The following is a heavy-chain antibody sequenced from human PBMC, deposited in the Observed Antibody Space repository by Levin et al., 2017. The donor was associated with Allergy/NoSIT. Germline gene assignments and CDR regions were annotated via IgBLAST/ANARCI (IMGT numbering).Heavy chain of an antibody. CDR1: GGSISSGGYY. Sequence: MTSETLSLTCTVSGGSISSGGYYWSWIRQHPGKGLEWIGYIYYSGSTYYNPSLKSRVTISVDTSKNQFSLKLSSVTAADTAVYYCARGGEGVLLWFGEGNNWFDPWGQGTLVTVSS. V-gene: IGHV4-31*03. J-gene: IGHJ5*02. CDR3: ARGGEGVLLWFGEGNNWFDP. D-gene: IGHD3-10*01. CDR2: IYYSGST.